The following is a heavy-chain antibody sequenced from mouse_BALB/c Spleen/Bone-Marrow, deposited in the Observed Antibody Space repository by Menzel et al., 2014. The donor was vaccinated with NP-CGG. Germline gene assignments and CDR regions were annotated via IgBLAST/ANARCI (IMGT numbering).Heavy chain of an antibody. D-gene: IGHD2-14*01. J-gene: IGHJ4*01. Sequence: EVKLVESGGGLVEPGGSLKLSCAASGFTFIAYTMSWVRQTPEKRLEWVAYINNGGGSTYYPDTVKGRFTISRDNAKNTLYLQMSGLKSEDTAMYYCARHGEERPVLAMDYWGQGTSVTVSS. CDR1: GFTFIAYT. V-gene: IGHV5-12-2*01. CDR2: INNGGGST. CDR3: ARHGEERPVLAMDY.